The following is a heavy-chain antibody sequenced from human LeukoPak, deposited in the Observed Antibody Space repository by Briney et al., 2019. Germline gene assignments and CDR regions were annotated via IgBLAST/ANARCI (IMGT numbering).Heavy chain of an antibody. CDR3: ARDSPEVTFAFDN. CDR1: DVSISSSSDS. CDR2: IHYSGTT. Sequence: PSETLSLACTVSDVSISSSSDSWGWIRQSPGRGLEWIGSIHYSGTTYYNPSLKSRVTISLDASKNQFSLRLNSVTAADTAVYYCARDSPEVTFAFDNWGQGTLVTVSS. J-gene: IGHJ4*02. D-gene: IGHD3-16*01. V-gene: IGHV4-39*07.